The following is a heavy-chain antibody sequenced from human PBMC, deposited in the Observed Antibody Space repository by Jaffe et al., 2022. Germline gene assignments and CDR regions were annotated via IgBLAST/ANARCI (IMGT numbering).Heavy chain of an antibody. CDR2: INSDGSST. CDR3: ARVGVGDFWSGYFSAGAFDI. D-gene: IGHD3-3*01. V-gene: IGHV3-74*01. Sequence: EVQLVESGGGLVQPGGSLRLSCAASGFTFSSYWMHWVRQAPGKGLVWVSRINSDGSSTSYADSVKGRFTISRDNAKNTLYLQMNSLRAEDTAVYYCARVGVGDFWSGYFSAGAFDIWGQGTMVTVSS. CDR1: GFTFSSYW. J-gene: IGHJ3*02.